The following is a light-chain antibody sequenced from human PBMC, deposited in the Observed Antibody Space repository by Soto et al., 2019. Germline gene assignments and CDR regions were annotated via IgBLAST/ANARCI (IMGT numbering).Light chain of an antibody. CDR2: EVS. CDR3: SSYTRSSIYL. V-gene: IGLV2-14*01. J-gene: IGLJ1*01. CDR1: SSDVGGYNY. Sequence: QSVLTQPASVSGSPGQSITISCTGTSSDVGGYNYVSWYQQHPGKVPKLLIYEVSNRPSGVSNRFSGSKSGNTASLTISGLQAEDGADYCCSSYTRSSIYLFGNGTKLTV.